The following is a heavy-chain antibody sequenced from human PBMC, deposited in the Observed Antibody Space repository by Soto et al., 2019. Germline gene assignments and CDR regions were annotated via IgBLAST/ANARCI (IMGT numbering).Heavy chain of an antibody. CDR3: ARDRWLRYSGYDWHFDY. CDR1: GFPFSSYE. D-gene: IGHD5-12*01. J-gene: IGHJ4*02. Sequence: GGSLRLSCAASGFPFSSYEMNWVRQAPGKGLEWVAYISSGGGNIYYAESVKGRFTISRDNAKNSVDLQMNSLRAEDTAVYYCARDRWLRYSGYDWHFDYWGQGTLVTVSS. CDR2: ISSGGGNI. V-gene: IGHV3-48*03.